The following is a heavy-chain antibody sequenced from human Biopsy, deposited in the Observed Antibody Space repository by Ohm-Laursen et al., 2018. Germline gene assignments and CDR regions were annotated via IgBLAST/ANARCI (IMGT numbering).Heavy chain of an antibody. Sequence: SETLSLTCAVSGGSISRFYWTWIRQPPGKGPEWIGDISDSGSTNYKPSLKSRVIISVDTSKNQFSLNLSSVTAADTAVYYCARRGSGGRSFDHWGQGTLVTVSS. CDR2: ISDSGST. V-gene: IGHV4-59*08. CDR1: GGSISRFY. CDR3: ARRGSGGRSFDH. D-gene: IGHD2-15*01. J-gene: IGHJ4*02.